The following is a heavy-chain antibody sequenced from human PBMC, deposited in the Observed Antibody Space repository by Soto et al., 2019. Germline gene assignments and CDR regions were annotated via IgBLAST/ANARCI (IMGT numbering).Heavy chain of an antibody. CDR3: ATFPFEDDYIWGSYRPTGFMDY. CDR2: FDPEDGET. D-gene: IGHD3-16*02. CDR1: GYTLTELS. V-gene: IGHV1-24*01. Sequence: ASVKVSCKVSGYTLTELSMHWVRQAPGKGLEWMGGFDPEDGETIYAQKFQGRVTMTEDTSTDTAYMELSSLRSEDTAVYYCATFPFEDDYIWGSYRPTGFMDYWGQGTLVTVSS. J-gene: IGHJ4*02.